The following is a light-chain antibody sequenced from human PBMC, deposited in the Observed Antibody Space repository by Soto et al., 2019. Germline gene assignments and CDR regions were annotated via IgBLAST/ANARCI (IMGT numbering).Light chain of an antibody. CDR3: MQSLQSPRT. CDR2: LGS. CDR1: QSLLHYNGFNY. J-gene: IGKJ2*02. Sequence: VMTQSPLSLPVTPGEPASISCRSSQSLLHYNGFNYLDWYLQKPVQSPQLLIYLGSNRSSGVPDRFGGSGSGTDFALKISRVEAEDVGVYYCMQSLQSPRTFGQVTNLEIK. V-gene: IGKV2-28*01.